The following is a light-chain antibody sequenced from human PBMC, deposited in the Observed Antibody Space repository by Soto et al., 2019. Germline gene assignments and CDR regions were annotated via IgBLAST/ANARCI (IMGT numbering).Light chain of an antibody. Sequence: EVVLTHSPDTLSLSPGERATLSCRASQSVAANYLAWYQQKRGQAPRLLIYGASSRATGIPDRFSGSGSGTDFTLPTRRIEPEDVSLNYCNQYGSGPQTFGRG. CDR2: GAS. CDR1: QSVAANY. V-gene: IGKV3-20*01. J-gene: IGKJ3*01. CDR3: NQYGSGPQT.